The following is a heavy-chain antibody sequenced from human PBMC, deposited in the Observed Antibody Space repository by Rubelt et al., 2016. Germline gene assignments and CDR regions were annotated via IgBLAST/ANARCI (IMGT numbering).Heavy chain of an antibody. V-gene: IGHV3-7*01. Sequence: EVQLVESGGGLVQPGGSLRLSCAASGFTFTTYWMTWVRQAPGKGLEWVANIKQDGSEKYYVDSVKGRFPIARDNAQNSLVLQRNSLRAEDTAVYYCARETRVAVDWFDPWGQGTQVTVSS. CDR3: ARETRVAVDWFDP. CDR2: IKQDGSEK. J-gene: IGHJ5*02. D-gene: IGHD6-19*01. CDR1: GFTFTTYW.